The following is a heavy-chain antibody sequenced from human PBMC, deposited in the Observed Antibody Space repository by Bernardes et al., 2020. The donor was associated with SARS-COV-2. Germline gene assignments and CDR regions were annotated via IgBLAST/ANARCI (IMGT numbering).Heavy chain of an antibody. CDR2: INSDGSVI. CDR3: ARAGQFYFEY. CDR1: GFSFSTSW. J-gene: IGHJ4*02. V-gene: IGHV3-74*01. Sequence: GGSLRLSCAASGFSFSTSWVHWVRQPPGKGLVWVSRINSDGSVIDYADSVKGRFTISRDNAKNTLYLQMNSLRGDDTAVYYCARAGQFYFEYWGQGTLVTVSS.